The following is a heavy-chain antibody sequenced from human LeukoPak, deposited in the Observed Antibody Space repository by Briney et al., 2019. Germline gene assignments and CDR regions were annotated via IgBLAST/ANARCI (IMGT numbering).Heavy chain of an antibody. CDR3: ARGLNVGYCSGGSCYSDY. CDR2: INHSVST. D-gene: IGHD2-15*01. CDR1: GGSFSGYY. V-gene: IGHV4-34*01. Sequence: SETLSLTCAVYGGSFSGYYWSCIRQPPGKGLEWIGEINHSVSTNYNPSLKSRVTISVDTSKNQFSLKLSSVTAADTAVYYCARGLNVGYCSGGSCYSDYWGQGTLVTVSS. J-gene: IGHJ4*02.